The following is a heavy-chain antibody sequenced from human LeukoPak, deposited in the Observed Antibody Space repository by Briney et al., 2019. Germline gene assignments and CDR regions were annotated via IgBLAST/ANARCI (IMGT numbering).Heavy chain of an antibody. D-gene: IGHD3-22*01. V-gene: IGHV4-4*07. J-gene: IGHJ4*02. Sequence: PSETLSLTCTVSGGSISSYYWSWIRQPAGKGLEWLGSIYTSGRTNYNPSLKRGVTMSVDTSKNQFSLKLSSVTAADTAVYYCARGLSYYDSSGYYYDYFDYWGQGTLVTVSS. CDR1: GGSISSYY. CDR2: IYTSGRT. CDR3: ARGLSYYDSSGYYYDYFDY.